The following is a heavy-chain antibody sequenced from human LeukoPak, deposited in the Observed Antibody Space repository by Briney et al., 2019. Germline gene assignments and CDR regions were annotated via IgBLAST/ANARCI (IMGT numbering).Heavy chain of an antibody. CDR3: AKEPGYFDY. CDR1: EFTFSSYA. J-gene: IGHJ4*02. CDR2: ISGSGGST. V-gene: IGHV3-23*01. Sequence: GGSLRLSCEASEFTFSSYAMGGSRQAQGKGLKWVSVISGSGGSTYYADSVKGRFTISRDNSKNTLYLQMNSLRAEDTAVYYCAKEPGYFDYWGQGTLVTVSS.